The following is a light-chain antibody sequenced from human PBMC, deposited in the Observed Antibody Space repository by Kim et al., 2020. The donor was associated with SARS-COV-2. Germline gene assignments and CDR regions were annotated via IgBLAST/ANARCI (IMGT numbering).Light chain of an antibody. CDR3: QSLDTRGTWL. V-gene: IGLV3-25*03. CDR1: ELPKQY. CDR2: QDS. J-gene: IGLJ3*02. Sequence: SYELTQPPSVSVSPGQTARMSCSGDELPKQYAYWYQQKPGQAPVLVMFQDSKRPSGIPERFSGSSMGTRVTLTITSVQPEDEADYYCQSLDTRGTWLFGG.